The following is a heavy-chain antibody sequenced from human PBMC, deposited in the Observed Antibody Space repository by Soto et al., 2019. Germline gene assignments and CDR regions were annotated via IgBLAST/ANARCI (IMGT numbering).Heavy chain of an antibody. V-gene: IGHV2-5*02. CDR3: AHMSKDDRDRSIYGLDV. J-gene: IGHJ6*02. CDR2: IYWDDEK. CDR1: GFSLHTSGVG. Sequence: PTLVNPTQTLTLTCTFSGFSLHTSGVGVGWIRQPPGKALEWLALIYWDDEKRYSPSLRSRLTITKDTSKNQVVLALTNVDPVDTATYFCAHMSKDDRDRSIYGLDVWGPGATVTVSS. D-gene: IGHD2-21*02.